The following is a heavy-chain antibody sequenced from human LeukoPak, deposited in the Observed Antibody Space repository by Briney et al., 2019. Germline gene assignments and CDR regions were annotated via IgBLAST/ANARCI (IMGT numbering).Heavy chain of an antibody. CDR3: ARDTPHPITMVRGALFDY. D-gene: IGHD3-10*01. J-gene: IGHJ4*02. V-gene: IGHV1-46*01. Sequence: ASVKVSCKASGYTFTSYYMHWVRHAPGQGLEWMGIINPSGGSTSYAQKFQGRVTMTRDTSTSTVYMELSSLRSEDTAVYYCARDTPHPITMVRGALFDYWGQGTLVTVSS. CDR1: GYTFTSYY. CDR2: INPSGGST.